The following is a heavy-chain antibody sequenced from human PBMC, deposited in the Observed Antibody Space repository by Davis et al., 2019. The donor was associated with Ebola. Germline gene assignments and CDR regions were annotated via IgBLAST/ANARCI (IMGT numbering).Heavy chain of an antibody. CDR1: GYTFTSYA. V-gene: IGHV1-8*01. Sequence: AASVKVSCKASGYTFTSYAINWVRQATGQGLEWMGWMNPNSGNTGYAQKFQGRVTMTRNTSISTAYMELSSLRSEDTAVYYCARGPINNYGDSLIDYWGQGTLVTVSS. J-gene: IGHJ4*02. D-gene: IGHD4-17*01. CDR2: MNPNSGNT. CDR3: ARGPINNYGDSLIDY.